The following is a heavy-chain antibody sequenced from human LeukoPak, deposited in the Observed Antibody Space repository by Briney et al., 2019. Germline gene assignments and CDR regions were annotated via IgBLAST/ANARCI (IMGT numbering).Heavy chain of an antibody. V-gene: IGHV4-34*01. Sequence: SETLSLTCAVYGGSFSGYYGSWIRQPPGKGLEWIGEINHSGSINYNPSLKSRVTITVDTSKNQFSLKLSSVTAADTAVYYCARYSYKNGTIPTAFDYWGQGTLVTVSS. J-gene: IGHJ4*02. CDR1: GGSFSGYY. CDR3: ARYSYKNGTIPTAFDY. D-gene: IGHD2/OR15-2a*01. CDR2: INHSGSI.